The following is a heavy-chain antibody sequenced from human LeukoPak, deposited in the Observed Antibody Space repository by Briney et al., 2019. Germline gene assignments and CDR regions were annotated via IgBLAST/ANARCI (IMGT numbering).Heavy chain of an antibody. Sequence: ASVKVSCKASGYTFTRHDVNWVRQATGQGLEWMGWINPNSKNTGYAQKFQGRVTLTTDTSTSTAYMELSSLDSEDTAVYYCARAIPFRYLLGGDYYERSSHGFDIWGQGTMIIVSS. J-gene: IGHJ3*02. V-gene: IGHV1-8*01. CDR2: INPNSKNT. CDR1: GYTFTRHD. CDR3: ARAIPFRYLLGGDYYERSSHGFDI. D-gene: IGHD2-21*02.